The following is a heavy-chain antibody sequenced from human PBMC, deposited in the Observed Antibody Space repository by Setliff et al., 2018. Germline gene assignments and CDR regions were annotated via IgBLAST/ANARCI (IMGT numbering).Heavy chain of an antibody. J-gene: IGHJ4*02. CDR2: IYSSGDT. V-gene: IGHV3-66*02. CDR1: GFTVSVNY. Sequence: GGSLRLSCAASGFTVSVNYMSWVRQAPGQGLEWVSAIYSSGDTYTADSVRGRFIISRDNSKNMVYLQMNSLRSEDTALYFCARSGDPKSAFERYLFDWGQGTLVTVSS. D-gene: IGHD1-1*01. CDR3: ARSGDPKSAFERYLFD.